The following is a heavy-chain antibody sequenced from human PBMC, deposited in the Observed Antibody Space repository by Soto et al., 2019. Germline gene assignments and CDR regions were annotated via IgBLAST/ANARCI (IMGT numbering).Heavy chain of an antibody. D-gene: IGHD6-6*01. CDR1: GFTFSSYG. Sequence: GGSLRLSCAASGFTFSSYGMHWVRQAPGKGLEWVAVIWYDGSNKYYADSVKGRFTISRDNSKNTLYLQMNSLRAEDTAVYYCARDLWQLAPFDYWGQGTLVTVSS. CDR3: ARDLWQLAPFDY. J-gene: IGHJ4*02. V-gene: IGHV3-33*01. CDR2: IWYDGSNK.